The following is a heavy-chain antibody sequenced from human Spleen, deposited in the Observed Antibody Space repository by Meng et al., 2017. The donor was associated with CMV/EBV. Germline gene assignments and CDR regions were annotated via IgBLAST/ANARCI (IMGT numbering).Heavy chain of an antibody. J-gene: IGHJ4*02. CDR2: IYHSGST. CDR1: GGSISSSNW. V-gene: IGHV4-4*02. CDR3: ARGADFNEYSSSSFDY. Sequence: SETLSLTCAVSGGSISSSNWWSWVRQPPGKGLEWIGEIYHSGSTNYNPSLKSRVTISVDTSKNQFSLKLSSVTAADTAVYYCARGADFNEYSSSSFDYWGQGTLVTVSS. D-gene: IGHD6-6*01.